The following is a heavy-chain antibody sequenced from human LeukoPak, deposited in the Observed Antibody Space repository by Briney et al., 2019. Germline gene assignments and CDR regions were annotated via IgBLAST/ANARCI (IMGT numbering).Heavy chain of an antibody. Sequence: LRLSCVVSGFTFSDYAMTWVRQAPGKGLEWIGYIYYSGSTYYNPSLKSRVTISVDTSKNQFSLKLSSVTAADTAVYYCASSAYYYDSSGYYTNYYYFDYWGQGTLVTVSS. CDR3: ASSAYYYDSSGYYTNYYYFDY. CDR2: IYYSGST. V-gene: IGHV4-30-4*08. D-gene: IGHD3-22*01. J-gene: IGHJ4*02. CDR1: GFTFSDYA.